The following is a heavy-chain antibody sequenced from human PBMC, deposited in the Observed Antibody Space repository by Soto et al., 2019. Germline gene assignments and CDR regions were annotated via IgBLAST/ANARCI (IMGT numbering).Heavy chain of an antibody. Sequence: ESGGGLVQPGRSLRLSCAASGFTFDDYAMHWVRQAPGKGLEWVSGISWNSGSIGYADSVKGRFTISRDNAKNSLYLQMNSLRAEDTALYYCAKDYFGPAENAFDIWGQGTMVTVSS. D-gene: IGHD3-3*01. V-gene: IGHV3-9*01. CDR2: ISWNSGSI. CDR3: AKDYFGPAENAFDI. J-gene: IGHJ3*02. CDR1: GFTFDDYA.